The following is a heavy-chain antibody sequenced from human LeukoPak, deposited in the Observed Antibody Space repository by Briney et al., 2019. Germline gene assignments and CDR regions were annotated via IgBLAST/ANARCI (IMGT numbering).Heavy chain of an antibody. J-gene: IGHJ3*02. D-gene: IGHD3-22*01. CDR3: ARVINYYDGSGNAFDI. CDR1: GYTFTSYY. Sequence: GASVKVSCKASGYTFTSYYMHWVRQAPGQGLEWMGVINPSGGSTSYAQKFQGRVTMTRDTSTSTVYMELSSLRSEDTAVYYCARVINYYDGSGNAFDIWGQGTMVTVSS. CDR2: INPSGGST. V-gene: IGHV1-46*03.